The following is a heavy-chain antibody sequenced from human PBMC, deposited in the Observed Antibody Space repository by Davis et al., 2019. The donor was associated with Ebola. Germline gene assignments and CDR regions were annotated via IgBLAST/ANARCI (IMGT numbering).Heavy chain of an antibody. Sequence: GESLKIPCAASGFTFSSYAMHWVRQAPGKGLEWVAVISYDGSNQYYADSVKGRFTLSRDNSKKTLYLQMNSLRAEDTAVYYCAKDVVLLWFGELFAYGMDVWGKGTTVTVSS. CDR3: AKDVVLLWFGELFAYGMDV. D-gene: IGHD3-10*01. CDR2: ISYDGSNQ. J-gene: IGHJ6*04. V-gene: IGHV3-30-3*01. CDR1: GFTFSSYA.